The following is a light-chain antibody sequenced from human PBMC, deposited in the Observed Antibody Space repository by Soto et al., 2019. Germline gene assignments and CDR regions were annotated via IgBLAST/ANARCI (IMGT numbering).Light chain of an antibody. CDR3: MQALHTPRT. Sequence: DTVMTQSPLSLPVTPGEPASISCRSSQSLLHSNGYNYLDWYLQKPGQSPQLLIYWGSNRASGVPDRFSGSGSGTDFTLKISRVEAEDVGVYYCMQALHTPRTFGQGTKVEIK. V-gene: IGKV2-28*01. CDR1: QSLLHSNGYNY. CDR2: WGS. J-gene: IGKJ1*01.